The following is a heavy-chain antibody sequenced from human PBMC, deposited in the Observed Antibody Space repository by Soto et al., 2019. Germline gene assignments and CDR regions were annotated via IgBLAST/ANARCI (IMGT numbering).Heavy chain of an antibody. J-gene: IGHJ6*03. Sequence: EVQLLESGGGLVQPGGSLRLSCAASGFSFSNSGMSWVRQAPGKGLEWVSAISGSGTSAYYAESVKGRFIVSRDNSRNTLFLQMSSLRAEDTAAYYCTKPAAYRSILASPAARDYYYFYLDVWGKGTTVFVSS. V-gene: IGHV3-23*01. CDR2: ISGSGTSA. D-gene: IGHD6-13*01. CDR1: GFSFSNSG. CDR3: TKPAAYRSILASPAARDYYYFYLDV.